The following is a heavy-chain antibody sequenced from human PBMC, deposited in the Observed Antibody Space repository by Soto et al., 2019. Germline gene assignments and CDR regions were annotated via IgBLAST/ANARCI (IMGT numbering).Heavy chain of an antibody. D-gene: IGHD3-3*01. J-gene: IGHJ4*02. V-gene: IGHV3-33*03. Sequence: PGGSLRLSCVGSGFTFSRHGIHWLRQAPGKGLEWLGFIWNDGSNTFHVDSVRGRFSISRDNSKNTLSLQMNSLRIDDTAVYYCARFKDWLLLDSWGQGTLVTVSS. CDR3: ARFKDWLLLDS. CDR1: GFTFSRHG. CDR2: IWNDGSNT.